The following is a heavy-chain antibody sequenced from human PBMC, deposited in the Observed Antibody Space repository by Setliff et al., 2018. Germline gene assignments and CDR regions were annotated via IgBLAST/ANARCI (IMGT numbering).Heavy chain of an antibody. Sequence: PSETPSLTCAVYGGSFSGYYWSWIRQPPGKGLEWIGEINHSGSTNYNPSLKSRVTISVDTSKNQISLKLSSVTAADTAVYYCARGGVQRWLQSHYFDYWGQGTLVTVSS. CDR1: GGSFSGYY. V-gene: IGHV4-34*01. CDR2: INHSGST. J-gene: IGHJ4*02. D-gene: IGHD5-12*01. CDR3: ARGGVQRWLQSHYFDY.